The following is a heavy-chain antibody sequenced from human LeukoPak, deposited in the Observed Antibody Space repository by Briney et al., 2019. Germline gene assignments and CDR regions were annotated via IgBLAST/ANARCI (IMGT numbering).Heavy chain of an antibody. V-gene: IGHV4-39*01. J-gene: IGHJ4*02. CDR3: ARIEGRGPLPHVDY. Sequence: PSETLSLTCTVSGGSISSYYWSWIRQPPGKGLEWIGSIYYSGSTYYNPSLKSRVTISVDTSKNQFSLKLSSVTAADTAVYYCARIEGRGPLPHVDYWGQGTLVTVSS. D-gene: IGHD3-10*01. CDR2: IYYSGST. CDR1: GGSISSYY.